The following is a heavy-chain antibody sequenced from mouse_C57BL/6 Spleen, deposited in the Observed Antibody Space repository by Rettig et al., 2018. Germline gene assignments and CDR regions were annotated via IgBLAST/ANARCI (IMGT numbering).Heavy chain of an antibody. CDR2: IRNKPHNHAT. J-gene: IGHJ1*03. D-gene: IGHD4-1*01. Sequence: EKGLEWVAEIRNKPHNHATYYAESVKGRFTISRDDSKSSVYLQMNSLRAEDTGIYYCTCPSWDDWYFDVWGTGTTVTVSS. V-gene: IGHV6-6*01. CDR3: TCPSWDDWYFDV.